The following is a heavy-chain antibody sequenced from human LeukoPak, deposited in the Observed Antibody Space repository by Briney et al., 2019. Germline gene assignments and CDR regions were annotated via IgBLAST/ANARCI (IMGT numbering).Heavy chain of an antibody. CDR2: ISGSGGNT. J-gene: IGHJ4*02. D-gene: IGHD6-19*01. Sequence: GGSLRLSCVASGFTLSSYAMSWVRQSPGKGLEWVSTISGSGGNTYYADSVKGRFTISRDNSKNTLYLQLNSLRAEDTALYYCAKIVGYSSDSLDYWGQGTLVTVSS. CDR1: GFTLSSYA. V-gene: IGHV3-23*01. CDR3: AKIVGYSSDSLDY.